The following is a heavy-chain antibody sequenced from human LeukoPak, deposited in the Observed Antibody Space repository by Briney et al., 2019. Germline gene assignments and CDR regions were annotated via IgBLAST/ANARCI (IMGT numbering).Heavy chain of an antibody. V-gene: IGHV4-59*08. CDR2: IYYSGST. Sequence: SETLSLTCTVSGGSISSYYWSWIRQPPGKGLEWIGYIYYSGSTNYNPSLKSRVTISVDTSKNQFSLKLNSVTAADTAMYYCAKSGGYGLIDYWGQGTRVTVSS. J-gene: IGHJ4*02. CDR3: AKSGGYGLIDY. D-gene: IGHD1-26*01. CDR1: GGSISSYY.